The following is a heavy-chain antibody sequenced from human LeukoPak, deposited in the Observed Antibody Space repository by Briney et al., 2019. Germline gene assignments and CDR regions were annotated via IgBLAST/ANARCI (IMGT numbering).Heavy chain of an antibody. J-gene: IGHJ5*02. CDR3: ARDPMRELPGINWFDP. Sequence: GGSLRLSCAASGFTLSSYSMNWVRQAPGKGLEWVSSISSSSSYIYYTDSVKGRFTISRDSAKNSLYLQMNSLGADDTAVSYCARDPMRELPGINWFDPWGQGTLVTVSS. V-gene: IGHV3-21*01. CDR1: GFTLSSYS. D-gene: IGHD1-26*01. CDR2: ISSSSSYI.